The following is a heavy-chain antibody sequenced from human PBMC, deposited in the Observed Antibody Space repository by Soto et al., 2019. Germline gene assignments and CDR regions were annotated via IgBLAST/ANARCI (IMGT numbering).Heavy chain of an antibody. CDR2: ISSSGSTI. CDR1: GFTFSSYE. V-gene: IGHV3-48*03. D-gene: IGHD6-13*01. J-gene: IGHJ4*02. CDR3: ARDLSPAAPPDYFDY. Sequence: EVQLVESGGGLVQPGGSLRLSCAASGFTFSSYEMNWVRQAPGKGLEWVSYISSSGSTIYYADSVKGRFTISRDNAKNSLYLQMNSLRAEDTAVYYCARDLSPAAPPDYFDYWGQGTLVTVSS.